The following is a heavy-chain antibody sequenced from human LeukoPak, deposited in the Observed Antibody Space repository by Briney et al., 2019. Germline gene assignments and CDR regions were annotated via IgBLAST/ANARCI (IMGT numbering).Heavy chain of an antibody. CDR1: GFSFSDYY. Sequence: GGSLRLSCAASGFSFSDYYMHWVRQAPGKGLEWVSAISSSSSYIYYADSVKGRFTISRDNAKNSLYLQMNSLRAEDTAVYYCARDLITMVRGVVHYYYYGMDVWGQGTTVTVSS. CDR3: ARDLITMVRGVVHYYYYGMDV. D-gene: IGHD3-10*01. J-gene: IGHJ6*02. CDR2: ISSSSSYI. V-gene: IGHV3-21*01.